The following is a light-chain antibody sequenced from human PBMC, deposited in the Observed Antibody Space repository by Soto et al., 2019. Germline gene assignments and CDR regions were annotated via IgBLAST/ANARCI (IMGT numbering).Light chain of an antibody. Sequence: QTVVTQPPSASGTPGQRVIISCSGSSSNIEINYVYWHQQLPGTAPKLLIYRNNQRPSGVPDRFSGSKSGTSASLAISGLRSEDEAHYYCSAWDDSLSYWVFGGGTKLTVL. CDR1: SSNIEINY. V-gene: IGLV1-47*01. CDR3: SAWDDSLSYWV. CDR2: RNN. J-gene: IGLJ3*02.